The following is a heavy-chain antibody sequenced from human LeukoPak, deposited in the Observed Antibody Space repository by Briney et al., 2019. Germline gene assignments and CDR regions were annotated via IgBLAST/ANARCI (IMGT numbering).Heavy chain of an antibody. CDR1: GYSISSGYY. CDR3: ARADYGDPSTTWYYYYMDV. J-gene: IGHJ6*03. D-gene: IGHD4-17*01. CDR2: IYHSGST. V-gene: IGHV4-38-2*02. Sequence: PSETLSLTCTVSGYSISSGYYWGWIRQPPGKGLEWIGSIYHSGSTYYNPSLKSRVTISVDTSKNQFSLRLSSVTAADTAVYYCARADYGDPSTTWYYYYMDVWGKGTTVTISS.